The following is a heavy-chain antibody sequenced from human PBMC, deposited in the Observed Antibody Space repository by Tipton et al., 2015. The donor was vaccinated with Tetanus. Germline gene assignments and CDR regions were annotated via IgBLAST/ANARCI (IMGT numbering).Heavy chain of an antibody. Sequence: TLSLTCAVSGGSFSDFYWSWIRQVPGQGLVWIGEINHSGTANKNPSLKSRVTMSVDTSNKQFSLSLESATAADTGVYYCAILPKHWLAPRGAPWGQGTLVTVSS. CDR3: AILPKHWLAPRGAP. D-gene: IGHD6-19*01. V-gene: IGHV4-34*01. CDR2: INHSGTA. J-gene: IGHJ5*02. CDR1: GGSFSDFY.